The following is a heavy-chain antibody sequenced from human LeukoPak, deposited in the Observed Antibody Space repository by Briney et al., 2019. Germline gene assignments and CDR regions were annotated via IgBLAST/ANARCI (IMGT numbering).Heavy chain of an antibody. J-gene: IGHJ4*02. CDR2: ISSSGSTI. D-gene: IGHD6-13*01. CDR3: AREVRYTSSWYVYYYFDY. CDR1: GITFSDHY. Sequence: PGGSLRLSCAASGITFSDHYKSWIRQAPGKGLEWVAHISSSGSTIEYADSVKGRFAISRDNAKNSLYLQMISLSVEDTAVYYCAREVRYTSSWYVYYYFDYWGQGTLVTVSS. V-gene: IGHV3-11*01.